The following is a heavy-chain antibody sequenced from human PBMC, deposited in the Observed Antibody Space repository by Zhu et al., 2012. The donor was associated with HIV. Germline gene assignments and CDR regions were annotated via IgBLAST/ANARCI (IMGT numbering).Heavy chain of an antibody. CDR3: ARGPLQLWLTPHYYYIDV. D-gene: IGHD5-18*01. CDR2: INHSGST. V-gene: IGHV4-34*01. CDR1: GGSFSGYY. Sequence: QVQVQQWGAGLLKPSETLSLTCAVYGGSFSGYYWSWIRQPPGKGLEWIGEINHSGSTNYNPSLKSRVTISVDTSKNQFSLKLSSVTAADTAVYYCARGPLQLWLTPHYYYIDVWGKGTTVIVSS. J-gene: IGHJ6*03.